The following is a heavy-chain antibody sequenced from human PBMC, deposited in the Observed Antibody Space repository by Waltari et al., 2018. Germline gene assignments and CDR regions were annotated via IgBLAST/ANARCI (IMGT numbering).Heavy chain of an antibody. CDR3: ARSAYSYGYDYYAMDV. CDR2: INGGNGNT. CDR1: GYTFTYYA. J-gene: IGHJ6*02. V-gene: IGHV1-3*01. Sequence: QVQLVQSGAEVKKPGASVRVSCKASGYTFTYYAIHWVRQAPGQGLEWMGWINGGNGNTKYSQKFQGRVTITRDTSATTAHMELSSLRSEDTAVYYCARSAYSYGYDYYAMDVWGQGTTVTVSS. D-gene: IGHD5-18*01.